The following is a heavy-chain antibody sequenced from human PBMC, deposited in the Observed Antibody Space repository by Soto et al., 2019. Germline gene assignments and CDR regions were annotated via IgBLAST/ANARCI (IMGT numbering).Heavy chain of an antibody. CDR2: INHSGST. D-gene: IGHD3-22*01. V-gene: IGHV4-34*01. Sequence: SETLSLTCAVYGGSFSGYYWSWIRQPPGKGLEWIGEINHSGSTNCNPSLKSRVTISVDTSKNQFSLKLSSVTAADTAVYYCARAKGLAAVVVITTYDYWGQGTLVTVSS. J-gene: IGHJ4*02. CDR3: ARAKGLAAVVVITTYDY. CDR1: GGSFSGYY.